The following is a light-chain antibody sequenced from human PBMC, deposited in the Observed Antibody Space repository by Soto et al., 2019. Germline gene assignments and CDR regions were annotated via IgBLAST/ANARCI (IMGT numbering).Light chain of an antibody. CDR3: MQGTHWPPYT. Sequence: DVVMTQSPLSLPVTLGQPASISCRSSQSLAYSDGNTYLNWFQQRPGQSPRRLIYKVSNRDSGVPDRLTGSGSGTDFTPKISRVEAEDVGVYYCMQGTHWPPYTFGQGTKLEIK. CDR2: KVS. J-gene: IGKJ2*01. CDR1: QSLAYSDGNTY. V-gene: IGKV2-30*01.